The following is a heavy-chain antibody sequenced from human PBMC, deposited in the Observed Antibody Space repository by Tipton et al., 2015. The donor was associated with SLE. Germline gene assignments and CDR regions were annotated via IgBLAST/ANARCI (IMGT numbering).Heavy chain of an antibody. CDR2: IYRGGDT. J-gene: IGHJ2*01. CDR1: GLSVSGNY. CDR3: ARGDWGRSYWYFDL. V-gene: IGHV3-66*01. D-gene: IGHD7-27*01. Sequence: SLRLSCAASGLSVSGNYMSWVRQAPGKGLEWVSAIYRGGDTYYAASVEDRFIISRDNSKNTLYLQMNNLRAEDTAMYYCARGDWGRSYWYFDLWGRGTPVTVSS.